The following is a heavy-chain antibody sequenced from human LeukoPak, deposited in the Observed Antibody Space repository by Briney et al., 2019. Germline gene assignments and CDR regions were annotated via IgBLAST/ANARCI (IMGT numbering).Heavy chain of an antibody. Sequence: GALRLSCVASGFTFSTYTLHWVRQAPGKGLEWVAVISYDGSYIYHADSVKGRFTISRDDSKNALYLQMNSLRTEDTAVYYCARDWAPSGSYYNGMDVWGQGTTVTVS. CDR1: GFTFSTYT. CDR2: ISYDGSYI. J-gene: IGHJ6*02. D-gene: IGHD3-10*01. V-gene: IGHV3-30*04. CDR3: ARDWAPSGSYYNGMDV.